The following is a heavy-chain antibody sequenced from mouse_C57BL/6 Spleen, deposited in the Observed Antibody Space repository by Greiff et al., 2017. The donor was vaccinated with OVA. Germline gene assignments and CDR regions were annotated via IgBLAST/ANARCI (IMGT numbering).Heavy chain of an antibody. D-gene: IGHD3-2*02. CDR2: ISSGSSTI. Sequence: EVHLVESGGGLVKPGGSLKLSCAASGFTFSDYGMHWVRQAPGKGLEWVAYISSGSSTIYYADKVKGRFPISRDNAKNTLFLQMTSLRSEDTATDYCARGETAQADYAMDDWGKGTSVTVSS. CDR1: GFTFSDYG. CDR3: ARGETAQADYAMDD. J-gene: IGHJ4*01. V-gene: IGHV5-17*01.